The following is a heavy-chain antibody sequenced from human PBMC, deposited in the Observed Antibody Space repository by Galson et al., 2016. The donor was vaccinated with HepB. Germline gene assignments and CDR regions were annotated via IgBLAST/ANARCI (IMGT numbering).Heavy chain of an antibody. CDR1: GFIVSSTY. CDR3: ARDSGYNEHGGFDN. D-gene: IGHD6-25*01. CDR2: IFSGGTT. V-gene: IGHV3-66*02. J-gene: IGHJ4*02. Sequence: SLRLSCAASGFIVSSTYMSWVRQAPGKGLESVSVIFSGGTTFYADSVMGRFTISRDNSRNTLFLQMSSLRVEDTAVYYGARDSGYNEHGGFDNGGQGTLVTVSS.